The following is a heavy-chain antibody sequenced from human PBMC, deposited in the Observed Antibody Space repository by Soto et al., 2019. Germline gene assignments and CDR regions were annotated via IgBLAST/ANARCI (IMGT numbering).Heavy chain of an antibody. CDR2: IYHAGSP. J-gene: IGHJ3*02. CDR3: ARGSSFRGDLDI. Sequence: SETLSLTCGVSGGSVISSSWWTWVRQSPVKGLEWLGEIYHAGSPNYNPSFQSRISISLDKSKNSFSLRLTSVTAADAAIYYCARGSSFRGDLDIWGQGKTVTVSS. CDR1: GGSVISSSW. V-gene: IGHV4-4*02. D-gene: IGHD2-21*01.